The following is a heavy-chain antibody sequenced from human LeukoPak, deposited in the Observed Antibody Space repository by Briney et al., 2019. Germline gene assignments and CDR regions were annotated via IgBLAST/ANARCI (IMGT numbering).Heavy chain of an antibody. J-gene: IGHJ4*02. CDR2: INHSGST. D-gene: IGHD1-14*01. CDR3: ARGWRPGPKNKNKYYFDY. V-gene: IGHV4-39*07. CDR1: GGSISSSSYY. Sequence: SETLSLTCTVSGGSISSSSYYWSWIRQPPGKGLEWIGEINHSGSTNYNPSLKSRVTISVDTSKNQFSLKLSSVTAADTAVYYCARGWRPGPKNKNKYYFDYWGQGTLVTVSS.